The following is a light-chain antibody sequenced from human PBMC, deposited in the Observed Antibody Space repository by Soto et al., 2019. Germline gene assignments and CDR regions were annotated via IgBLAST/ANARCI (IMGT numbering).Light chain of an antibody. CDR3: AAWDDSLNGGV. CDR1: SSNIGSNT. V-gene: IGLV1-44*01. CDR2: SNN. Sequence: QSVLTQPPSASGTPGQRVTISCSGSSSNIGSNTVNWYQQLPGTAPKLLIYSNNQRPSGVPDRFSGAKSGTSASLAISGLHSGDEADYYCAAWDDSLNGGVFGGGTKLTVL. J-gene: IGLJ2*01.